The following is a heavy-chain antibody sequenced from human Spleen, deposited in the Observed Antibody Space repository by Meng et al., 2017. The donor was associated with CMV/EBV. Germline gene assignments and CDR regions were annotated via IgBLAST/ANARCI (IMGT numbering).Heavy chain of an antibody. CDR1: GFTGSSNY. V-gene: IGHV3-53*01. CDR3: ARELDDFWSGYGMDV. D-gene: IGHD3-3*01. CDR2: IYSGGST. Sequence: GGSLRLSCAASGFTGSSNYMSWVRQAPGKGLEWVSVIYSGGSTYYADSVKGRFTISRDNSKNTLYLQMNSLRAEDTAVYYCARELDDFWSGYGMDVWGQGTTVTVSS. J-gene: IGHJ6*02.